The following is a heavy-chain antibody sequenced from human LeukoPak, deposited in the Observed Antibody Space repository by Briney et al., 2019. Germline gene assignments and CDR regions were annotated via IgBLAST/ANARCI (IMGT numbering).Heavy chain of an antibody. CDR3: AKAGGGSSWFVGTNYYYYYMDV. V-gene: IGHV3-9*01. CDR2: ISWNSGSI. J-gene: IGHJ6*03. CDR1: GFTFDDYA. Sequence: PGRSLRLSCAASGFTFDDYAMHWVRQAPGKGLEWVSGISWNSGSIGYADSVKGRFTISRDNAKNSLYLQMNSLRAEDTALYCCAKAGGGSSWFVGTNYYYYYMDVWGKGTTVTVSS. D-gene: IGHD6-13*01.